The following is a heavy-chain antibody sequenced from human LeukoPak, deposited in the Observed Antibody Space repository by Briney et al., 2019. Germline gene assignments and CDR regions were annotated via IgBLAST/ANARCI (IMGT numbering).Heavy chain of an antibody. CDR3: AKDRRNSWTTDY. V-gene: IGHV3-30*18. CDR2: ILSDGRNK. D-gene: IGHD6-13*01. Sequence: PGTSLRLSCAASGFTFSSDAMHWVRQAPGKGLEWVAIILSDGRNKYYADSVKGRFTISRDNSENTLYLQMNSLRAEDTALYYCAKDRRNSWTTDYWGQGTLVTVSS. J-gene: IGHJ4*02. CDR1: GFTFSSDA.